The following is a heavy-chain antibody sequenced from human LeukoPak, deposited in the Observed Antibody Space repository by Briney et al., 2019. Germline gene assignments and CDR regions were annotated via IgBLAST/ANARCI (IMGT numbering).Heavy chain of an antibody. CDR1: GFTFSSYA. J-gene: IGHJ4*02. V-gene: IGHV3-30*04. D-gene: IGHD5-18*01. CDR3: ARDTVDTAMDNGEYFDY. Sequence: TGGSLRLSCAASGFTFSSYAMHWVRQAPGKGLEWVAVISYDGSNKYYADSVKGRFTISRDNSKNTLYLQMNSLRAEDTAVYYCARDTVDTAMDNGEYFDYWGQGTLVTVSS. CDR2: ISYDGSNK.